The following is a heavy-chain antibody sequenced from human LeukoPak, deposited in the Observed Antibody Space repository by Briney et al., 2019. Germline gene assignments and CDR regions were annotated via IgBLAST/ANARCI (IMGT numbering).Heavy chain of an antibody. CDR1: GFTFSSYS. CDR3: ARANYGDYTFDY. CDR2: ISSSSSYI. V-gene: IGHV3-21*01. J-gene: IGHJ4*02. D-gene: IGHD4-17*01. Sequence: GGSLRLSCAASGFTFSSYSMNWVRQAPGKGLEWVSSISSSSSYIYYADSVKGRFTISRDNAKNSLYLQMNSLRAEDTAVYYCARANYGDYTFDYWGQGTLVTVSS.